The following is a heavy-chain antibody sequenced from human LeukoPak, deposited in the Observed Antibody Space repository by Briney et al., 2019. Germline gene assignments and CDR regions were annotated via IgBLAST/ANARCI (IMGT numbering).Heavy chain of an antibody. Sequence: SQTLSLTCVIAGDSVSSNTAAWNWIRQSPLRGLEWLGRTFYRSKWYNDYAGSVKSRITISPDTSKNHFSLQLDSVTPEDTAMYYCARDGWPAFDYWGQGSLVTASS. J-gene: IGHJ4*02. CDR2: TFYRSKWYN. CDR1: GDSVSSNTAA. CDR3: ARDGWPAFDY. V-gene: IGHV6-1*01. D-gene: IGHD2-15*01.